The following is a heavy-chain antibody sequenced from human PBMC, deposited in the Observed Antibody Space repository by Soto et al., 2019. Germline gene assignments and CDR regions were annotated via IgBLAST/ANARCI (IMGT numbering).Heavy chain of an antibody. CDR2: ISYDGSNK. V-gene: IGHV3-30*18. D-gene: IGHD3-22*01. J-gene: IGHJ3*02. CDR3: AKVIDPFYYDMPSAFDI. Sequence: GGSLRLSCAASGFTFSSYGMHWVRQAPGKGLEWVAVISYDGSNKYYADSVKGRFTISRDNSKNTLYLQMNSLRAEDTAVYYWAKVIDPFYYDMPSAFDIWGQGTMVTVSS. CDR1: GFTFSSYG.